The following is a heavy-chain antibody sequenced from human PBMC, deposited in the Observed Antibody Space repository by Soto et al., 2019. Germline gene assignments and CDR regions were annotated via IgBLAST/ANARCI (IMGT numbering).Heavy chain of an antibody. D-gene: IGHD2-8*01. J-gene: IGHJ4*02. V-gene: IGHV3-21*01. Sequence: PGGSLRLSCAASGFTFSSYSMNWVRQAPGKGLEWVSSISSSSSYIYYADSVKGRFTISRDNAKNSLYLQMNSLRAEDTAVYYCVRGTWDIVLMVYASYFDYWGQGTLVTVSS. CDR3: VRGTWDIVLMVYASYFDY. CDR2: ISSSSSYI. CDR1: GFTFSSYS.